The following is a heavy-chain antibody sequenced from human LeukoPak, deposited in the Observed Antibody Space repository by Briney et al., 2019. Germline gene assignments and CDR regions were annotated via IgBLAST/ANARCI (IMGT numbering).Heavy chain of an antibody. D-gene: IGHD5-18*01. V-gene: IGHV7-4-1*02. CDR2: INTNTGNP. Sequence: GASVKVSCKASGGTFSSYAISWVRQAPGQGLEWMGWINTNTGNPTYAQGFTGRYVFSLETSVSTAYLQISGLTADDTAVYFCGRDPRLGIRGYTYGYIDYWGQGTLVTVSS. CDR1: GGTFSSYA. CDR3: GRDPRLGIRGYTYGYIDY. J-gene: IGHJ4*02.